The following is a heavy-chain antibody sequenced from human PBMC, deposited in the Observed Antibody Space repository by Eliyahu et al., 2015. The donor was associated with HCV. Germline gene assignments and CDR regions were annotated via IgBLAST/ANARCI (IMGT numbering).Heavy chain of an antibody. Sequence: EVQLLESGGGLVQPGGSLRLSCAASGFXFSXYAMSWVRQAPGKGLEWVSAISGSGGSTYYADSVKGRFTISRDNSKNTLYLQMNSLRAEDTAVYYCAKDMGIWFGEHDAFDIWGQGTMVTVSS. J-gene: IGHJ3*02. D-gene: IGHD3-10*01. CDR3: AKDMGIWFGEHDAFDI. V-gene: IGHV3-23*01. CDR2: ISGSGGST. CDR1: GFXFSXYA.